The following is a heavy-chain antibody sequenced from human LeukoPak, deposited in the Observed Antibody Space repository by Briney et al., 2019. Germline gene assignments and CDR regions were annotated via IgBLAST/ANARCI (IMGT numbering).Heavy chain of an antibody. CDR3: ARDYAFDI. CDR1: GGSISSYY. V-gene: IGHV4-59*01. J-gene: IGHJ3*02. Sequence: PSETLSLTCTVSGGSISSYYWSWIRQPAGKGLEWIGYIYYIGNTNYSPSLKSRVTISVDTSKNQFSLKLSSVTAADTAVYYCARDYAFDIWGQGTMVTVSS. CDR2: IYYIGNT.